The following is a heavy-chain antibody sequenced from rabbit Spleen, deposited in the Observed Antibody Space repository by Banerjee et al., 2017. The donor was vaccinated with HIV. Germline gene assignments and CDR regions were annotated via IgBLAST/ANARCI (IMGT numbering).Heavy chain of an antibody. CDR3: ARETTSGWGVVLYYFNL. Sequence: QEQLVESGGGLVRPEGSLKLSCTASGFSFSNKAVMCWVRQAPGKGLQWIACIASGSSGDTNYASWAKGRFTISKTSSTTVTLQMTSLTAADTATYFCARETTSGWGVVLYYFNLWGPGTLVTVS. V-gene: IGHV1S45*01. D-gene: IGHD4-1*01. CDR2: IASGSSGDT. CDR1: GFSFSNKAV. J-gene: IGHJ4*01.